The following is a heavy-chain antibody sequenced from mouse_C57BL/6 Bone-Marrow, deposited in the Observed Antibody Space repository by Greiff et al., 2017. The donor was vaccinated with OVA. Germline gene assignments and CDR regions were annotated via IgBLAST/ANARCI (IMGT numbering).Heavy chain of an antibody. J-gene: IGHJ2*01. Sequence: QVQLQQPGAELVRPGSSVKLSCTASGYTFTSYWMDWVKQRPGQGLEWIGNIYPYDSETYYTQKFKVEATLTVDKSSSTAYMQLSSLTSEAAAVYYCATDYWGQGTTLTVSA. V-gene: IGHV1-61*01. CDR2: IYPYDSET. CDR1: GYTFTSYW. CDR3: ATDY.